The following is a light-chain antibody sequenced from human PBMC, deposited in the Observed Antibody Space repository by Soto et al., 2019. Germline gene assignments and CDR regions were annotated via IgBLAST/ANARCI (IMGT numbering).Light chain of an antibody. Sequence: IVLTQSPATLSLSPGERATLSCRASQSVSSYLAWYQQKPGQAPRLLIYDASNRATGIPARFSGSGSGTDFTLTISSLEPEDFAVYYCQQRSNWPITFGQGTRPEIK. CDR3: QQRSNWPIT. J-gene: IGKJ5*01. CDR1: QSVSSY. V-gene: IGKV3-11*01. CDR2: DAS.